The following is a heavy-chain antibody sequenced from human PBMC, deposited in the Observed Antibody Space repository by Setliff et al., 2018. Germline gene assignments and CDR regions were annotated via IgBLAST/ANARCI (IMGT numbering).Heavy chain of an antibody. CDR3: AKDHGDYACFQH. Sequence: ASVKVSCKTSGYSFTVFGISWVRQAPGQGLEWMGWISAYNDNTNYAQKLQGRVTMTTDTSTSTAYMELRSLRADDTAKYYCAKDHGDYACFQHWGQGTLVTVSS. CDR1: GYSFTVFG. CDR2: ISAYNDNT. J-gene: IGHJ1*01. D-gene: IGHD4-17*01. V-gene: IGHV1-18*01.